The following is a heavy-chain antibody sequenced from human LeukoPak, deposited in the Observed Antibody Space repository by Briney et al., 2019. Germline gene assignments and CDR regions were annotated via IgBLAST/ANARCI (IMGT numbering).Heavy chain of an antibody. D-gene: IGHD3-22*01. Sequence: GRSLRLSCTASGFTFCDYAMSWGRQAPGKGLEWGGFIRSKAYGGTTEYAASVKGRFTISRDDSKSIAYLQMNSLKTEDTAVYYCTRDPHYYDSSGYAFDIWGPGTMVTFSS. CDR3: TRDPHYYDSSGYAFDI. CDR2: IRSKAYGGTT. CDR1: GFTFCDYA. V-gene: IGHV3-49*04. J-gene: IGHJ3*02.